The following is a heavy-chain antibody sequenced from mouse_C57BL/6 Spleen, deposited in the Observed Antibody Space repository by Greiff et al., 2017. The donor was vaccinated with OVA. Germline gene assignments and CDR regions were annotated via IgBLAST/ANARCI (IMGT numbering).Heavy chain of an antibody. CDR3: ARSPYGKGYAMDY. D-gene: IGHD2-1*01. J-gene: IGHJ4*01. CDR1: GYAFTNYL. Sequence: VQLQQSGAELVRPGTSVKVSCKASGYAFTNYLIEWVKQRPGQGLEWIGVINPGGGGTNYNEKFKGKATLTADKSSSTAYMQLSSLTSEDSAVYFCARSPYGKGYAMDYWGQGTSVTVSS. CDR2: INPGGGGT. V-gene: IGHV1-54*01.